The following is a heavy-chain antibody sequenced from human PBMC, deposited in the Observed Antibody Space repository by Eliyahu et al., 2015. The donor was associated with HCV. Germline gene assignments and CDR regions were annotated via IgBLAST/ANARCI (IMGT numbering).Heavy chain of an antibody. CDR2: IKSKTNGGTT. D-gene: IGHD6-19*01. V-gene: IGHV3-15*01. CDR3: TTFRSSGWXPSLDF. Sequence: EVQLVXSGGGLVXPGGSLXLSCAASXFTFSNAWXSWVRQDPGKGLGWVGRIKSKTNGGTTDYAAPVKGRFTISRDDSKNTLYLQMNSLKTEDTAVYYCTTFRSSGWXPSLDFWGQGTLVTVSS. CDR1: XFTFSNAW. J-gene: IGHJ4*02.